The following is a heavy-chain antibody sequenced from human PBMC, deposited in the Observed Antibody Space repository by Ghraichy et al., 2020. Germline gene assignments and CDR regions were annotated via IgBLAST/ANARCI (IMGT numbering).Heavy chain of an antibody. CDR3: ARAGQYSGYDFGY. V-gene: IGHV3-74*01. D-gene: IGHD5-12*01. J-gene: IGHJ4*02. CDR2: INSDGSST. CDR1: GFTFSSYW. Sequence: GGSLRLSCAASGFTFSSYWMHWVRPAPGKGLVWVSRINSDGSSTSYADSVKGRFTISRDNAKNTLYLPMNSLRAEDTAVYYCARAGQYSGYDFGYWGQGTLVTVAS.